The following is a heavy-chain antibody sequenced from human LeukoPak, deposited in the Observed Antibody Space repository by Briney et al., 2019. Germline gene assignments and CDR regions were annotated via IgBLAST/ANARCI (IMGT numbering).Heavy chain of an antibody. CDR2: IIGSGGST. D-gene: IGHD5-18*01. J-gene: IGHJ4*02. Sequence: GGSLRLSCAASGFTFSSYAMSWVRQAPGKGLEWVSAIIGSGGSTYYADSVKGRFTISRDNSKNTLYLQMISLRAEDTAVYYCAKGLAQLWFYWGQGTLVTVSS. CDR3: AKGLAQLWFY. V-gene: IGHV3-23*01. CDR1: GFTFSSYA.